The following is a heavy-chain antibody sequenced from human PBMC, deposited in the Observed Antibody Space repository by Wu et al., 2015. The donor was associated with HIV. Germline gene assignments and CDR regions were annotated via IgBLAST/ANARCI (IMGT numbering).Heavy chain of an antibody. CDR2: INPSAGST. J-gene: IGHJ4*02. V-gene: IGHV1-46*01. CDR3: ARTILYSGSYFDY. Sequence: QVQLLQSGAEVKKPGASVKVSCKTSGYSFTAYYMHWVRQAPGQGLEWMGIINPSAGSTSYAQKFQGRVTMTRDTSTSTVYMELSSLRSDDTAVYFCARTILYSGSYFDYWGQGTLVTVSS. CDR1: GYSFTAYY. D-gene: IGHD1-26*01.